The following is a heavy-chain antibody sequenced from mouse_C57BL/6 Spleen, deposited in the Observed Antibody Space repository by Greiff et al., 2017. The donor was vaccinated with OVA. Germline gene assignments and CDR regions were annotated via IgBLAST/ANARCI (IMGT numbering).Heavy chain of an antibody. J-gene: IGHJ4*01. CDR1: GYTFTSYW. CDR3: ARRRKLYAMDY. CDR2: IDPSDSYT. V-gene: IGHV1-50*01. Sequence: VQLQQPGAELVKPGASVKLSCKASGYTFTSYWMQWVKQRPGQGLEWIGEIDPSDSYTNYNQKFKGKATLTVDTSSSTAYMQLSSLTSEDSAVYYCARRRKLYAMDYWGQGTSVTVSS. D-gene: IGHD4-1*01.